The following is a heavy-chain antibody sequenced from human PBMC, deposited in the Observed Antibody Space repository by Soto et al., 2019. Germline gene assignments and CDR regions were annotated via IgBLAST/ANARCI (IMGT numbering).Heavy chain of an antibody. D-gene: IGHD6-13*01. V-gene: IGHV3-30-3*01. CDR1: GFTFSSYA. Sequence: QVQLVESGGGVVQPGRSLRLSCAASGFTFSSYAMHWVRQAPXXXXEWXAVISYDGSNKYYADSVXGRFTISRDNSKNTLXLQMNXLXXXXXXVXYCARDPYPRIAAVPGYWGQGTLVTVSS. CDR2: ISYDGSNK. CDR3: ARDPYPRIAAVPGY. J-gene: IGHJ4*02.